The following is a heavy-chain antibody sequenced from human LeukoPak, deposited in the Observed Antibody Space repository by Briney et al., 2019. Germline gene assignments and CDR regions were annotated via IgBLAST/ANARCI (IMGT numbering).Heavy chain of an antibody. Sequence: KPSETLSLTCAVYGGSFSGYYWSWIRQPPGKGLEWIGEINHSGSTNYNPSLKSRVTISVDTSKNQFSLKLSSVTAADTAVYYCARGRSGWSLGFWFDPWGQGTLVTVSS. D-gene: IGHD6-19*01. CDR3: ARGRSGWSLGFWFDP. CDR2: INHSGST. CDR1: GGSFSGYY. J-gene: IGHJ5*02. V-gene: IGHV4-34*01.